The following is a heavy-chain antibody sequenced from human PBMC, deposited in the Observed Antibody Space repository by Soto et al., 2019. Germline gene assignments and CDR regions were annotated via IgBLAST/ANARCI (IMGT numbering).Heavy chain of an antibody. CDR3: ARDEDYGDYPVGNWFDP. J-gene: IGHJ5*02. V-gene: IGHV1-18*01. D-gene: IGHD4-17*01. CDR1: GYTFTSYG. Sequence: QVQLVQSGAEVKKPGASVKVSCKASGYTFTSYGISWVRQAPGQGLEWMGWISAYNGNTNYAQKLQGRVTMTTDTSTSTAYVERRSLRSDDTAVYYCARDEDYGDYPVGNWFDPWGQGTLVTVSS. CDR2: ISAYNGNT.